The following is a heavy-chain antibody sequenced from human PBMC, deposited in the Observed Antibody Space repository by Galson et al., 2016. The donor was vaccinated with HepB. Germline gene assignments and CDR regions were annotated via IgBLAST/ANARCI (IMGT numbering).Heavy chain of an antibody. CDR1: GFMFHGFA. D-gene: IGHD6-13*01. CDR3: VREKMPAAGDYGMDV. J-gene: IGHJ6*02. CDR2: IWHDSSKI. V-gene: IGHV3-33*01. Sequence: SLRLSCAASGFMFHGFAMHWVRQAPGKGLEWVATIWHDSSKINYVDSVRGRFTISRDNSKTTLYLQMNSQRGEDTAVYYWVREKMPAAGDYGMDVWGQGTTVTVAS.